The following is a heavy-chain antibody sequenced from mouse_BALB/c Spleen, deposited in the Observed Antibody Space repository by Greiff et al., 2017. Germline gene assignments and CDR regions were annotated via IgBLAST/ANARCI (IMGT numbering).Heavy chain of an antibody. CDR2: IYPGGGYT. J-gene: IGHJ1*01. D-gene: IGHD1-1*01. V-gene: IGHV1-63*01. CDR3: ASGSSPYWYFDV. Sequence: VQLQQSGAELVRPGTSVKISCKASGYTFTNYWLGWVKQRPGHGLEWIGDIYPGGGYTNYNEKFKGKATLTADKSSSTAYMQLSSLTSDDSAVYFCASGSSPYWYFDVWGAGTTVTVSS. CDR1: GYTFTNYW.